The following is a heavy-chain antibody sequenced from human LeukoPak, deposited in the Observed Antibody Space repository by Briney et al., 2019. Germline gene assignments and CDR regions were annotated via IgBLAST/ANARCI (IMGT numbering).Heavy chain of an antibody. Sequence: GGSLRLSCAASGFTVSSNYMSWVRQAPGKGLEWVSVIYSGGSTYCADSVKGRFTISRDNSKNTLYLQMNSLRAEDTAVYYCASLPTVDTIFVVVIDYWGQGTLVTVSS. D-gene: IGHD3-3*01. V-gene: IGHV3-53*01. CDR1: GFTVSSNY. CDR2: IYSGGST. CDR3: ASLPTVDTIFVVVIDY. J-gene: IGHJ4*02.